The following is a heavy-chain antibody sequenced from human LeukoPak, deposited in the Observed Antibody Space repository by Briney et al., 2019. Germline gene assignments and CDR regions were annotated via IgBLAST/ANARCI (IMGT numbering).Heavy chain of an antibody. CDR1: GFTFSSYG. CDR2: IRYDGSNK. D-gene: IGHD6-13*01. Sequence: GGSLRLSCAASGFTFSSYGMHWVRQAPGKGLEWVAFIRYDGSNKYYADSVKGRFTTSRDNSKNTLYLQMNSLRAEDTAVYYCAGYSSSWSNDAFDIWGQGTMVTVSS. CDR3: AGYSSSWSNDAFDI. J-gene: IGHJ3*02. V-gene: IGHV3-30*02.